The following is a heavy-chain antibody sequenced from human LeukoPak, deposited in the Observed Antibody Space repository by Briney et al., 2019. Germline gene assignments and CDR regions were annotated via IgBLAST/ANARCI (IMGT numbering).Heavy chain of an antibody. J-gene: IGHJ3*02. V-gene: IGHV7-4-1*02. CDR1: GYTFTSYA. Sequence: GASVKVSCKASGYTFTSYAMNWVRQAPGQGLEWMGWINTNTGNPTYAQGFTGRFVFSLDTSVSTAYLQISSLKAEDTAVYYCARVVILTGYYNVGAFDIWGQGTMVTVSS. D-gene: IGHD3-9*01. CDR3: ARVVILTGYYNVGAFDI. CDR2: INTNTGNP.